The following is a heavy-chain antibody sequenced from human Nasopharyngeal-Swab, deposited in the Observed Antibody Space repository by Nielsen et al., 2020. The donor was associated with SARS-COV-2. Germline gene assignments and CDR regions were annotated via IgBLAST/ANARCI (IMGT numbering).Heavy chain of an antibody. CDR3: ARDRYDSRVYYYYYMDV. CDR1: GITSSNFW. J-gene: IGHJ6*03. V-gene: IGHV3-7*01. Sequence: GESLKISCAGSGITSSNFWMTWVRQAPGKGLEWVANIKQDGSEKYYVDSVKGRFTISRDNAKNSLYLQMNSLRAEDTAVYYCARDRYDSRVYYYYYMDVWGKGTTVTVSS. CDR2: IKQDGSEK. D-gene: IGHD3-22*01.